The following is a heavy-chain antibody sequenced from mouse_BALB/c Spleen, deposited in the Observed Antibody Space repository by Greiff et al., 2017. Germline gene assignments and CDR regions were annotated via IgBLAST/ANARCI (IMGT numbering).Heavy chain of an antibody. Sequence: QVQLQQSGAELVRPGVSVKISCKGSGYTFTDYAMHWVKQSHAKSLEWIGVISTYYGDASYNQKFKGKATMTVDKSSSTAYMELARLTSEDSAIYYCARRATTNAMDYWGQGTSVTVSS. CDR2: ISTYYGDA. CDR1: GYTFTDYA. V-gene: IGHV1S137*01. D-gene: IGHD1-1*01. CDR3: ARRATTNAMDY. J-gene: IGHJ4*01.